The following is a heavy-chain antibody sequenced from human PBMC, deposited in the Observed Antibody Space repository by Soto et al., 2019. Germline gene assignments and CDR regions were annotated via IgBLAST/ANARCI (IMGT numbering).Heavy chain of an antibody. Sequence: SETLSLTCTVSGGSIRSYYWSWIRQPPGKGLEWIGYTFYSGSTNYNPSLKSRVTISVDTSKNQFSLRLTSVTAADTALYYCARSAAAGIEGWFDPWGQGTLVTVSS. V-gene: IGHV4-59*08. J-gene: IGHJ5*02. CDR3: ARSAAAGIEGWFDP. D-gene: IGHD6-13*01. CDR2: TFYSGST. CDR1: GGSIRSYY.